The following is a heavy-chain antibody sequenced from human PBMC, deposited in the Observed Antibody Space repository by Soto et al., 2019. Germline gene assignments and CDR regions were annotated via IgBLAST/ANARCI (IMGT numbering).Heavy chain of an antibody. CDR1: GYTFTGYF. V-gene: IGHV1-2*02. CDR2: INPNNGGT. D-gene: IGHD2-8*01. CDR3: ARVTLKAGQWYDP. Sequence: QVQLVQSGAEVKKPGASVKVSCKASGYTFTGYFIHWVRQSPGQGLEWMGWINPNNGGTTYAQKFQGRVTMTRDTSINTAYMELSRMTSDDTAVYYCARVTLKAGQWYDPWGQGTLVTVSS. J-gene: IGHJ5*02.